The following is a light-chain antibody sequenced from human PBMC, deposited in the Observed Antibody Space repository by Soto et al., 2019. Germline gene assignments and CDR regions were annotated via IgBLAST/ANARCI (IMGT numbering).Light chain of an antibody. CDR2: TAS. Sequence: DIVMTQSPSTLSESLGERATLSCRASESVSSNVAWYQLIPGKAPQFLIDTASSLESGVPSRFSSSGAGKEFILTISSLQPDDFASYFCQQYKCYPLTFGGGTKVDIK. CDR1: ESVSSN. J-gene: IGKJ4*01. V-gene: IGKV1-5*03. CDR3: QQYKCYPLT.